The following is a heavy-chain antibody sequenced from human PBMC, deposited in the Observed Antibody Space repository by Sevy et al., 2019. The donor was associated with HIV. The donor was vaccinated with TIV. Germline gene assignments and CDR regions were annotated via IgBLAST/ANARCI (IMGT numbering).Heavy chain of an antibody. Sequence: GGSLRLSCAASGFTFSSYAMSWVRQAPGKGLEWVSAISGSGGSTYYADSVKGRFTISRDNSKNKLYLQMNSLRAEDTAVYYCAKAGSYYGSGGYDIWGQGTMVTVSS. D-gene: IGHD3-10*01. V-gene: IGHV3-23*01. CDR1: GFTFSSYA. CDR2: ISGSGGST. CDR3: AKAGSYYGSGGYDI. J-gene: IGHJ3*02.